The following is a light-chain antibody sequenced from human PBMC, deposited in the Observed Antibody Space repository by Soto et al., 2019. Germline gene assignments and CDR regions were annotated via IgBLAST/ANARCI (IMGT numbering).Light chain of an antibody. V-gene: IGKV4-1*01. CDR2: WAS. CDR1: QSVLYSSNNKNY. J-gene: IGKJ2*01. CDR3: QQYYSTPHT. Sequence: DIVMTQSPDSLAVSLGERATINCKSSQSVLYSSNNKNYLAWYQQKPGQPPKLLIYWASTRESGVPDRFSGSGSGKDFTLTISSLQAEDVSVYYCQQYYSTPHTFGQGTKLETK.